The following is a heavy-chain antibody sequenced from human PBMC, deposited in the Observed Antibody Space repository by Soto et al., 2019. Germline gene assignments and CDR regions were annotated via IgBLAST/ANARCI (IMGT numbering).Heavy chain of an antibody. J-gene: IGHJ1*01. Sequence: KGLEWVASVSYDGSKKHYADSVKGRFSISRDNSKNTVYLQMNSLRTEDTAVYYCSRALRRGYERVGFSYWGQGTLVTVSS. D-gene: IGHD5-12*01. CDR2: VSYDGSKK. V-gene: IGHV3-30*01. CDR3: SRALRRGYERVGFSY.